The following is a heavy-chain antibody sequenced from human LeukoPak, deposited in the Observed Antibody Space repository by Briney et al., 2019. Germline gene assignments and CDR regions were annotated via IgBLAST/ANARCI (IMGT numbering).Heavy chain of an antibody. Sequence: PGGSLRLSCAASGFTFSTYGMSWVRQAPGKGLEWVSAIRGSGTNTYYADSVKGRFTISGDNSKNTLYLQMNSLRAEDTAVYYCAKGSLNEITMVRGVIIWGQGTLVTVSS. CDR3: AKGSLNEITMVRGVII. J-gene: IGHJ4*02. CDR1: GFTFSTYG. CDR2: IRGSGTNT. V-gene: IGHV3-23*01. D-gene: IGHD3-10*01.